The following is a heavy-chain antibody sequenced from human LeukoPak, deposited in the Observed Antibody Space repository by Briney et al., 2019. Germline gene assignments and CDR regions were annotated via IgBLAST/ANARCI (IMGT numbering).Heavy chain of an antibody. D-gene: IGHD3-3*02. CDR1: GFSLTTTGVG. CDR3: ARFRIHICGGYYYGMDV. Sequence: SGPTLVRPTQTLTLTCTFSGFSLTTTGVGVGWIRQPPGKALEWLALTYWNDDKRYNPSLRSRLTITRDTSRNQVFLTATNMDPADTGTYYCARFRIHICGGYYYGMDVWGQGTTVTVSS. J-gene: IGHJ6*02. CDR2: TYWNDDK. V-gene: IGHV2-5*01.